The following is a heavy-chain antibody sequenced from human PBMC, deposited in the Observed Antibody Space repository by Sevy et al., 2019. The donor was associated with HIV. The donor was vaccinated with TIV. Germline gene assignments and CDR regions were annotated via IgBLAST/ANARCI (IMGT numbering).Heavy chain of an antibody. V-gene: IGHV4-59*01. CDR3: ARVLYCSSTSCYNEGWFDP. Sequence: SETLSLTCTVSGGSISSYYWSWIRQPPGKGLEWIGYIYYSGSTNYNPSLKSRVTISVDTSKNQFSLKLSPVTAADTAVYYCARVLYCSSTSCYNEGWFDPWGQGTLVTVSS. CDR1: GGSISSYY. CDR2: IYYSGST. D-gene: IGHD2-2*02. J-gene: IGHJ5*02.